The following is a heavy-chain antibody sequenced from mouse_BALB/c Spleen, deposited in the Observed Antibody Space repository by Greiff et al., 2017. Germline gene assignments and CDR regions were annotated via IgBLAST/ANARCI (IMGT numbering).Heavy chain of an antibody. CDR3: ARNDYGSSYSAMDY. J-gene: IGHJ4*01. Sequence: EVKVEESGGGLVQPGGSRKLSCAASGFTFSSFGMHWVRQAPEKGLEWVAYISSGSSTIYYADTVKGRFTISRDNPKNTLFLQMTSLRSEDTAMYYCARNDYGSSYSAMDYWGQGTSVTVSS. CDR2: ISSGSSTI. V-gene: IGHV5-17*02. D-gene: IGHD1-1*01. CDR1: GFTFSSFG.